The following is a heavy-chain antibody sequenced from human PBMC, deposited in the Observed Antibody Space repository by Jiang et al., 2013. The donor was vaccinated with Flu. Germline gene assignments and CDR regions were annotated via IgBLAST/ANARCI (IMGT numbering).Heavy chain of an antibody. Sequence: PGLVKPSETLSLTCSVSGDSISTSSYYWGWIRQPPGKGLEWIGTIYSNGITYYHLSLKSRVTISVDTSKNRISLRLSSVSAADTALYYCARHYCTGGPCYFDYWGQGTLVTVSS. CDR3: ARHYCTGGPCYFDY. V-gene: IGHV4-39*01. CDR2: IYSNGIT. D-gene: IGHD2-8*02. CDR1: GDSISTSSYY. J-gene: IGHJ4*02.